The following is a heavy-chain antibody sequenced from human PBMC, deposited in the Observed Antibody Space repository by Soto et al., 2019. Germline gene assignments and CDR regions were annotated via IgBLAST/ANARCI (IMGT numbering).Heavy chain of an antibody. J-gene: IGHJ4*02. Sequence: EVQLLESGGGLVQPGGSLRLSCAASGFTFANYAMSWVRQAPGQGLEWVSASSGSGATTHYADSVKGRFTISRDNSKHTLYLQMNILRAEDAAVYYCANQGYYGSGSYACGEFEYWGQGTLVTVSA. CDR2: SSGSGATT. CDR3: ANQGYYGSGSYACGEFEY. CDR1: GFTFANYA. D-gene: IGHD3-10*01. V-gene: IGHV3-23*01.